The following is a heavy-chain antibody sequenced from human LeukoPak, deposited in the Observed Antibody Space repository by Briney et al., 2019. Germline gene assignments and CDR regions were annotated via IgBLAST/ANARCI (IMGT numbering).Heavy chain of an antibody. V-gene: IGHV6-1*01. CDR3: ARVWNGYPDY. CDR1: GDSFSSNSTA. J-gene: IGHJ4*02. CDR2: TYYRSKWYN. D-gene: IGHD5-24*01. Sequence: SQTLSLTCAISGDSFSSNSTAWTWIRQSPSRGLEWLGRTYYRSKWYNDYAVSVKSRIAINPDTSNNQFSLQLNSVTPEDTAVYYCARVWNGYPDYWGQGTLVTVSS.